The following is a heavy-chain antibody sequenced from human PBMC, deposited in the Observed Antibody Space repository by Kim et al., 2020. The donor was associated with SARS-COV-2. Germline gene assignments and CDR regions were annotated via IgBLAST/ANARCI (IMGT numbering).Heavy chain of an antibody. V-gene: IGHV4-59*01. D-gene: IGHD3-22*01. Sequence: SETLSLTCTVSGGSISYYYWSWIRQPPGKGLEWIGYVFDSGSTNYSPSLKSRVTISLGTSKKQFSLQLTSVTAADTAVYYCARGKYYYDGSGNPRFWYFDSWGRGTLGTVSS. CDR3: ARGKYYYDGSGNPRFWYFDS. CDR2: VFDSGST. J-gene: IGHJ2*01. CDR1: GGSISYYY.